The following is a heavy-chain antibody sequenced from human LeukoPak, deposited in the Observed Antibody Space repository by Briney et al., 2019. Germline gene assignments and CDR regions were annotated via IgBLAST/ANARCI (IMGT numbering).Heavy chain of an antibody. Sequence: SETLSLTCAVYGDSFKNYYWTWIRQSPERGLEWIGEINHGGLTSYNPSLESRLTLLVDTSKNQFSLNLRSVTAADTAVYFCARARAFVWGSYRYIPYYFDPWGQGTLVTVSS. J-gene: IGHJ5*02. D-gene: IGHD3-16*02. CDR3: ARARAFVWGSYRYIPYYFDP. CDR2: INHGGLT. CDR1: GDSFKNYY. V-gene: IGHV4-34*01.